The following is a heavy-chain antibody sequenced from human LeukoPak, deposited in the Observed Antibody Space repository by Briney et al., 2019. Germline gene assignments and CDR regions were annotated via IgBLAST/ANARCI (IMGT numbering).Heavy chain of an antibody. CDR2: ISAYNGNT. D-gene: IGHD3-16*02. CDR3: ARDTYYDYVWGSYRTNWFDP. J-gene: IGHJ5*02. V-gene: IGHV1-18*01. CDR1: GYTFTSYG. Sequence: ASVKVSCKASGYTFTSYGISWVRQAPGQGLEWMGWISAYNGNTNYAQKLQGRATMTTDTSTSTAYMELRSLRSDDTAVYYCARDTYYDYVWGSYRTNWFDPWGQGTLVTVSS.